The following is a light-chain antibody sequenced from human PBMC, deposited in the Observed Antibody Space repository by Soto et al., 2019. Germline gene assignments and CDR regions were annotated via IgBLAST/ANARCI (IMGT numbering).Light chain of an antibody. J-gene: IGLJ2*01. V-gene: IGLV2-23*01. CDR3: CSYAGSSPVV. Sequence: QSALTQPASVSGSPGQSITISCTGTSSDVGSYNLVSWYQHHPGKAPKLMIYEGSKRPSGVSNRFPGSKSGNTASLTISGLQAEDEADYYCCSYAGSSPVVFGGGTKLTVL. CDR1: SSDVGSYNL. CDR2: EGS.